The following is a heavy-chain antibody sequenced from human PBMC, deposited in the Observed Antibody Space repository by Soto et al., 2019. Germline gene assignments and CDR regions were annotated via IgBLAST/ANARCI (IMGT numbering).Heavy chain of an antibody. J-gene: IGHJ5*02. D-gene: IGHD3-9*01. Sequence: ASVKVSCKASGYTFTGYYMHWVRQAPGQGLEWMGWINPNSGGTNYAQKFQGRVTMTRDTSISTAYMELSRLRSADTAVDYCAGGGDILTGYYKGRASRLFDPWGQGTLVTVSS. CDR1: GYTFTGYY. V-gene: IGHV1-2*02. CDR3: AGGGDILTGYYKGRASRLFDP. CDR2: INPNSGGT.